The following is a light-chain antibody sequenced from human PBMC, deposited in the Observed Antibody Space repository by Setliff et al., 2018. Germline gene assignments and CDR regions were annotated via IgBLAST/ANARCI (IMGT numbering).Light chain of an antibody. CDR3: GTWDDTLSAVV. CDR1: GSNIGNNY. V-gene: IGLV1-51*01. Sequence: QSVLTQPPSVSAAPGQTVIISCAGGGSNIGNNYVTWYQQLPGTAPNLLIYDNNKRPSGIPDRFSGSKSGTSATLGITGLQTGDEAHYYCGTWDDTLSAVVFGGGTKVTVL. J-gene: IGLJ3*02. CDR2: DNN.